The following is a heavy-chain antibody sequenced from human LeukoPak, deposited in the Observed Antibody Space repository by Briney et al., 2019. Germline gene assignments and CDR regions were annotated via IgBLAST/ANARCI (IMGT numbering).Heavy chain of an antibody. CDR3: ARDRGIAARPREYYYYYGMDV. J-gene: IGHJ6*02. Sequence: GASVNVSCKASGGTFSSYAISWVRQAPGQGLEWMGGIIPIFGTANYAQKFQGRVTITADESTSTGYMELSSLRSEDTAVYYCARDRGIAARPREYYYYYGMDVWGQGTTVTVSS. CDR2: IIPIFGTA. D-gene: IGHD6-6*01. V-gene: IGHV1-69*13. CDR1: GGTFSSYA.